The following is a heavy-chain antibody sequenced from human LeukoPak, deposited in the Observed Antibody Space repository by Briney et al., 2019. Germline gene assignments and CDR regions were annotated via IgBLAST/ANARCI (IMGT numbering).Heavy chain of an antibody. V-gene: IGHV4-61*02. Sequence: PSETLSLTCTVSGGSISSGSYYWSWIRQPAGKGLEWIGRIYSSGSTNYNPSLKSRVTISLDTSKNQFSLKLSSVTAADTAVYYCARTPRRGFGELFDYYMDVWGKGTTVTISS. CDR2: IYSSGST. CDR3: ARTPRRGFGELFDYYMDV. D-gene: IGHD3-10*01. CDR1: GGSISSGSYY. J-gene: IGHJ6*03.